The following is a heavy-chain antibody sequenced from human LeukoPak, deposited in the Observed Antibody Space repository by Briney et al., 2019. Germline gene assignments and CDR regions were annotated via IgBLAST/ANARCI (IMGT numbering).Heavy chain of an antibody. CDR3: AKFSGPYNSSWVDY. CDR2: ISPGDSDT. J-gene: IGHJ4*02. V-gene: IGHV5-51*01. Sequence: GESLKISCQASGYSFTSHWIGWVRQRPGKGLEWLGFISPGDSDTRYSPSFRGQVTITADKSISTAYLQWSSLEASDTAMYYCAKFSGPYNSSWVDYWGQGALVTVSS. CDR1: GYSFTSHW. D-gene: IGHD1-1*01.